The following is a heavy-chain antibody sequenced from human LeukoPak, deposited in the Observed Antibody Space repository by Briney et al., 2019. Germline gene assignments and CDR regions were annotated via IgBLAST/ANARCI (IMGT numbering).Heavy chain of an antibody. Sequence: PSGTLSLTCAVSGGSINSNNWWSWVRQPPGKGLEWIGEIYHSGSTNYNPSLKSRVTISVDTSKNQFSLKLSSVTAADTAVYYCARDWFADYWGQGTLVTVSS. CDR3: ARDWFADY. CDR2: IYHSGST. V-gene: IGHV4-4*02. CDR1: GGSINSNNW. D-gene: IGHD3-10*01. J-gene: IGHJ4*02.